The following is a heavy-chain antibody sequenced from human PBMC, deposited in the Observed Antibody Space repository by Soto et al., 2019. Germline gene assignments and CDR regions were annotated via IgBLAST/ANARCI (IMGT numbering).Heavy chain of an antibody. CDR3: ARRGRIFGVVQGWFDP. V-gene: IGHV5-51*01. CDR1: GYSFTSYW. CDR2: IYPGDSDT. J-gene: IGHJ5*02. Sequence: GESLKISCKGSGYSFTSYWIGWVRQMPGKGLEWMGIIYPGDSDTRYSPSFQGQVTISADKSISTAYLQWSSLKASDTAMYYCARRGRIFGVVQGWFDPWGQGTLVTSPQ. D-gene: IGHD3-3*01.